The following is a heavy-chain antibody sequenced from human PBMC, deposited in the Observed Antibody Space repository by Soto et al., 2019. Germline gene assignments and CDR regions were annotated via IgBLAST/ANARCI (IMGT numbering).Heavy chain of an antibody. V-gene: IGHV5-51*01. CDR2: IYPGDSDT. Sequence: GESLKISCKGSGYSFTSYWIGWVRQMPGKGLEWMGIIYPGDSDTRYSPSFQGQVTISADKSISTAYLQWSSLKASDTAMYYCAGHVPIYDGLTGSSGWFDPWGQGTRVTSSS. CDR1: GYSFTSYW. CDR3: AGHVPIYDGLTGSSGWFDP. D-gene: IGHD3-9*01. J-gene: IGHJ5*02.